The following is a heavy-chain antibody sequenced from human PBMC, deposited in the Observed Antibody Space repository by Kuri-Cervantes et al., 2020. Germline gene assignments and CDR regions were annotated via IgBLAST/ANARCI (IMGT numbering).Heavy chain of an antibody. CDR2: IYHSGST. CDR1: GYSISSGYY. V-gene: IGHV4-38-2*01. D-gene: IGHD3-22*01. Sequence: SQTLSLTCAVSGYSISSGYYWGWIRQPPGKGLEWIGSIYHSGSTYYNPSLKSRVTISVDTSKNQFSLKLSSVTAADTAVYYCARLVGVTAYSYDSSGFPRWGQGTLVTVSS. J-gene: IGHJ4*02. CDR3: ARLVGVTAYSYDSSGFPR.